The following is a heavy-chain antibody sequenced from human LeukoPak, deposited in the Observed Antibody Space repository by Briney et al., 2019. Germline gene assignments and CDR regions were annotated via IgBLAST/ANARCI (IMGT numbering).Heavy chain of an antibody. V-gene: IGHV4-59*01. CDR1: GGSFSSYY. CDR2: IYYSGST. D-gene: IGHD2-21*02. CDR3: ARESQGAVTATYNWFDP. Sequence: SETLSLTCTVSGGSFSSYYGSWVRQPPGKGLEWIGYIYYSGSTNYNPSLKSRVTISVDTSKNQFSLKLSSVTAADTAVYYCARESQGAVTATYNWFDPWGQGTLVTVSS. J-gene: IGHJ5*02.